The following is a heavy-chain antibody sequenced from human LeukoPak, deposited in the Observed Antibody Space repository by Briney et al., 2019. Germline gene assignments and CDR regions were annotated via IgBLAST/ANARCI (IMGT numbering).Heavy chain of an antibody. CDR3: ARSSLGRFDY. CDR2: ISWNSGSI. CDR1: GFTFDDYA. Sequence: GGSLRLSCAASGFTFDDYAMHWLRQAPGKGLEWVSGISWNSGSIGYADSVKGRFTISRDNAKNSLYLQMNSLRAEDTALYYCARSSLGRFDYWGQGTLVTVSS. J-gene: IGHJ4*02. V-gene: IGHV3-9*01. D-gene: IGHD3-16*01.